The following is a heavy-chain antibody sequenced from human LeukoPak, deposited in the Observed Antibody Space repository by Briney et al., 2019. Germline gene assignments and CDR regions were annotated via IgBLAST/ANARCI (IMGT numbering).Heavy chain of an antibody. CDR1: GGSISTYY. V-gene: IGHV4-59*01. D-gene: IGHD4-17*01. J-gene: IGHJ6*02. CDR3: AREDPQTTVPEGMDV. Sequence: SETLSLTCSVSGGSISTYYWSWIRQPPGKGLEWIRYIYYTGTTNYNPSLRSRVTISVDTSRNQFSLRLSSVTAADTAVYYCAREDPQTTVPEGMDVWGHGTTVIVSS. CDR2: IYYTGTT.